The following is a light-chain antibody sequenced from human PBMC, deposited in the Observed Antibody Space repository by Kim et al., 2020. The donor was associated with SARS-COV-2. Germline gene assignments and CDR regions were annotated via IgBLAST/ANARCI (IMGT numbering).Light chain of an antibody. V-gene: IGKV1-39*01. CDR1: QNITTY. CDR2: AAS. Sequence: SWGDRVTITCRASQNITTYLNWSQQTPGKAPPKLLIYAASSLQSVVPSRFSGSGSVTDFTLTISSLQPEYFATYYCPQTYSTHYTFGQVTKLEI. CDR3: PQTYSTHYT. J-gene: IGKJ2*01.